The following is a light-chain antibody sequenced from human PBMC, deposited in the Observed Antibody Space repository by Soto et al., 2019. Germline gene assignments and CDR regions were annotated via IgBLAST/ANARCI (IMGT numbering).Light chain of an antibody. J-gene: IGLJ1*01. V-gene: IGLV2-14*01. CDR1: SRDVGRYNY. Sequence: QSVLTQPASVSGSPGQSITISCTGTSRDVGRYNYVSWYQQHPGRAPTLIIYEVSNRPSGVSDRFSGSKSGNVASLTISGLQAADEADYYCGSYTTTYVRLFGTGTKVTV. CDR2: EVS. CDR3: GSYTTTYVRL.